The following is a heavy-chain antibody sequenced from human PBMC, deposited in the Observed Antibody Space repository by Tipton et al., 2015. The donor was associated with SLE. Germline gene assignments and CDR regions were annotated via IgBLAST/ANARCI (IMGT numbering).Heavy chain of an antibody. J-gene: IGHJ6*03. V-gene: IGHV4-61*02. CDR3: ARVLGVVKSYYMDV. Sequence: LRLSCTVSGGSISSGGYYWSWIRQPAGKGLEWIGRIYTSGSTNYNPSLKSRVTISVDTSKNQFSLKLSSVTAADTAVYYCARVLGVVKSYYMDVWGKGTTVTVSS. CDR2: IYTSGST. CDR1: GGSISSGGYY. D-gene: IGHD3-3*01.